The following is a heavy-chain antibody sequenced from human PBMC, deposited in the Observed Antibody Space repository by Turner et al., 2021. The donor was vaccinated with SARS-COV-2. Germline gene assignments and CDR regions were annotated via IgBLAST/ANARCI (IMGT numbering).Heavy chain of an antibody. J-gene: IGHJ6*02. Sequence: EVKLVESGGGLVQPGRSLRLYCAAHGFIFDDYDMHLVRQAPGKGLEWVSGISGNSGSIGYADSVKGRFTISRDNAKNSLYLQMNSLRAEDTALYYCAKDRGQLWPPRAGMDVWGQGTTVTVSS. CDR1: GFIFDDYD. D-gene: IGHD5-18*01. CDR3: AKDRGQLWPPRAGMDV. V-gene: IGHV3-9*01. CDR2: ISGNSGSI.